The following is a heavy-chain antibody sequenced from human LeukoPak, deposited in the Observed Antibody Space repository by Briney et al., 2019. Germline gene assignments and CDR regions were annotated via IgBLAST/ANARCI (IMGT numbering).Heavy chain of an antibody. V-gene: IGHV3-15*01. J-gene: IGHJ4*02. CDR3: TTDYERGNRGDYYRFDY. CDR1: GFTFSNAW. Sequence: GGSLRLSCAASGFTFSNAWMSWVRQAPGKGLEWVGRIKSKTDGGTTDYAAPVRGRFTISRDDSRNTLFLQMNSLKTEDTAVYYCTTDYERGNRGDYYRFDYWGQGTLVTVSS. CDR2: IKSKTDGGTT. D-gene: IGHD1-26*01.